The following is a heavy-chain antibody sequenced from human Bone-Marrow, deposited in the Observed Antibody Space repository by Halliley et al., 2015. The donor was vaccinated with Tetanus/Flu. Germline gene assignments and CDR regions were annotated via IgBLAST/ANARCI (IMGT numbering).Heavy chain of an antibody. Sequence: SLRLSCAASGFTFSTYAMSWVRQAPGKGLEWVSSIIDTGGSTFYADSVKGRFTISRDNSKNTLYLQMNSLRAHDTAIYFCAKDLSCSGGSCYERPADYWGQGTLATVSS. D-gene: IGHD2-15*01. CDR3: AKDLSCSGGSCYERPADY. CDR2: IIDTGGST. V-gene: IGHV3-23*01. J-gene: IGHJ4*02. CDR1: GFTFSTYA.